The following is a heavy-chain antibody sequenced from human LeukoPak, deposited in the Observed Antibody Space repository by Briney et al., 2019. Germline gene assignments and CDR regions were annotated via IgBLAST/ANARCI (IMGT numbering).Heavy chain of an antibody. CDR2: INSDGSST. D-gene: IGHD6-13*01. J-gene: IGHJ4*02. CDR1: GFTFSRYW. Sequence: GGSLRLSCAASGFTFSRYWMHWVRHPPGKGLVWVSRINSDGSSTSYADSVKGRFTISRDNSKNTLYLQMNSLRVEDTAVYYCAKHSGSSWYPFDYWGQGTLVTVSS. CDR3: AKHSGSSWYPFDY. V-gene: IGHV3-74*01.